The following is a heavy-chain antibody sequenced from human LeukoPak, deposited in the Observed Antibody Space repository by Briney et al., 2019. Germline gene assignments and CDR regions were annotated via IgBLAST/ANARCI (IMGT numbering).Heavy chain of an antibody. D-gene: IGHD6-19*01. CDR1: GFTFSSYG. Sequence: GGSLRLSCAASGFTFSSYGMHWVRQAPGKGMEWVAVIWYDGSNKYYADSVKGRFTISRDNSKNTLYLQMNSLRAEDTAVYYCAREPYSSGSYGPGYWGQGALVTVSS. CDR3: AREPYSSGSYGPGY. V-gene: IGHV3-33*01. CDR2: IWYDGSNK. J-gene: IGHJ4*02.